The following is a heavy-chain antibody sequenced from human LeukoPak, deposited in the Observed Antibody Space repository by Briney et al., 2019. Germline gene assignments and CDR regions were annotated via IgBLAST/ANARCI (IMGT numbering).Heavy chain of an antibody. CDR1: GFTFSSYS. V-gene: IGHV3-21*01. J-gene: IGHJ4*02. CDR2: ISSSSSYI. D-gene: IGHD3-10*01. CDR3: ASGSPAGY. Sequence: GGSLRLSCAASGFTFSSYSMNWVRQAPGKGLEWVSSISSSSSYIYYADSVKGRLTISRDNAKNSLYLRMNSLRAEDTAVYYCASGSPAGYWGQGTLVTVSS.